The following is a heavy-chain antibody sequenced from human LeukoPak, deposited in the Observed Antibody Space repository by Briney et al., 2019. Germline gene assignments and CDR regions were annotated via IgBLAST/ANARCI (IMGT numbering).Heavy chain of an antibody. CDR3: ARRYTNSWFFDY. J-gene: IGHJ4*02. CDR2: IYYTGNS. CDR1: GGSISSYY. V-gene: IGHV4-59*08. D-gene: IGHD2-2*02. Sequence: SETLSLTCTGSGGSISSYYWSWIRQPPGKGLEWLGYIYYTGNSNYNPSLESRVTMSLDTSTNQFSLRLSSVTAADTAAYYCARRYTNSWFFDYWGQGALVTVSS.